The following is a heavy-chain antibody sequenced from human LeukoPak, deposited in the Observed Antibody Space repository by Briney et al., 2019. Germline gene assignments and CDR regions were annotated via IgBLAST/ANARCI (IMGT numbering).Heavy chain of an antibody. V-gene: IGHV1-18*01. Sequence: ASVKVSCKASGYTFTSYGISWVRQAPGQGLEWMGWISAYNGNTNYAQKLQGRVTMTTDTSTSTAYMELRSLRSDDTAVYYCARGDAGYSSSSKGNWFDPWGQGALVTVSS. CDR1: GYTFTSYG. CDR3: ARGDAGYSSSSKGNWFDP. J-gene: IGHJ5*02. CDR2: ISAYNGNT. D-gene: IGHD6-13*01.